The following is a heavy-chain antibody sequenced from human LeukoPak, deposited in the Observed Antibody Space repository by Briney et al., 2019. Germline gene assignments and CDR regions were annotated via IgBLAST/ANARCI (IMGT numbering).Heavy chain of an antibody. J-gene: IGHJ4*02. CDR3: ARDPIFGVALDY. V-gene: IGHV4-4*07. Sequence: PSGTLSLTCTVSGGSISSYYWSWIRQPAGKGLEWIGRIYTSGSTNYNPPLKSRVTISVDKSKNQFSLKLSSVTAADTAVYYCARDPIFGVALDYWGQGTPVTVSS. CDR1: GGSISSYY. D-gene: IGHD3-3*01. CDR2: IYTSGST.